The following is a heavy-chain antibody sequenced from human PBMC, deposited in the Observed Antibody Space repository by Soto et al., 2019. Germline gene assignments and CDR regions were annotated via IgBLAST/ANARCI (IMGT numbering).Heavy chain of an antibody. J-gene: IGHJ4*02. CDR3: AKDKTLSGWYAFDY. CDR2: ISWNSGSI. CDR1: GFTFDDYA. Sequence: EVQLVESGGGLVQPGRSLRLSCAASGFTFDDYAMHWVRQAPGKGLEWVSGISWNSGSIGYADSVKGRFTISTDNAKNSLYLQMNSLRAEDTALYYCAKDKTLSGWYAFDYWGQGTLVTVSS. D-gene: IGHD6-19*01. V-gene: IGHV3-9*01.